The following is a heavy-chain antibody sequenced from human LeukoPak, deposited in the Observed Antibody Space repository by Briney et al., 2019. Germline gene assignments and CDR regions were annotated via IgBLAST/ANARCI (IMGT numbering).Heavy chain of an antibody. CDR1: GGSFSGYY. CDR3: ARGGATAAGANYYYYYGMDV. D-gene: IGHD2-2*01. Sequence: PSETLSLTCAVYGGSFSGYYWSWIRQPPRKGLEWIGEINHSGSTNYNPSLKSRVTISVDTSKNQFSLKLSSVTAADTAVYYCARGGATAAGANYYYYYGMDVWGQGTTVTVSS. J-gene: IGHJ6*02. V-gene: IGHV4-34*01. CDR2: INHSGST.